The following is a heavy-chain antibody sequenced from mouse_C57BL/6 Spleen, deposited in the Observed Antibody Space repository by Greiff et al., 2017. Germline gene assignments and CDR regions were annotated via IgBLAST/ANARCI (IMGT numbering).Heavy chain of an antibody. CDR3: AKRLPPFS. J-gene: IGHJ3*01. Sequence: DVMLVESGGGLVKPGGSLKLSCAASGFTFSDYGMHWVRQAPEKGLEWVAYISSGSSTIYYADTVKGRFTISRDNAKNTLFLQMTSLRSEDTAMYYCAKRLPPFSWGQGTLVTVSA. V-gene: IGHV5-17*01. D-gene: IGHD2-10*01. CDR1: GFTFSDYG. CDR2: ISSGSSTI.